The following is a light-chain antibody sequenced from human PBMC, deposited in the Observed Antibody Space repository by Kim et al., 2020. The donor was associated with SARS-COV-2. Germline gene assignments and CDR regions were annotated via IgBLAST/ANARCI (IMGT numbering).Light chain of an antibody. V-gene: IGLV1-40*01. Sequence: VTISCTGSSFNLGAGYAVQWYQQLPGTAPKLLIYTNTNRPSGVPDRFSASKSGTSASMAITGLQAEDEADYYCQSSDSSLSGVVVFGGGTQLTVL. CDR3: QSSDSSLSGVVV. J-gene: IGLJ2*01. CDR2: TNT. CDR1: SFNLGAGYA.